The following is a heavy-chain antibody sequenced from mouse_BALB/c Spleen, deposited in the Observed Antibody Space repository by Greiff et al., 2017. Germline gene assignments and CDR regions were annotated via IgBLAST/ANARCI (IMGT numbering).Heavy chain of an antibody. CDR3: ARSDYGYGFAY. CDR1: GFNIKDTY. Sequence: DVKLVESGAELVKPGASVKLSCTASGFNIKDTYMHWVKQRPEQGLEWIGRIDPANGNTKYDPKFQGKATITADTSSNTAYLQLSSLTSEDTAVYYCARSDYGYGFAYWGQGTLVTVSA. V-gene: IGHV14-3*02. D-gene: IGHD1-2*01. CDR2: IDPANGNT. J-gene: IGHJ3*01.